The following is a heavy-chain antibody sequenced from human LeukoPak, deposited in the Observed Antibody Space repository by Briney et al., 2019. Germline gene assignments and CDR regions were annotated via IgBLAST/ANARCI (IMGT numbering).Heavy chain of an antibody. V-gene: IGHV3-74*01. D-gene: IGHD7-27*01. CDR3: ARGGLPGGFDY. J-gene: IGHJ4*02. CDR2: INNDGNRI. CDR1: GFTVSNSW. Sequence: GGSLRLSCAASGFTVSNSWMFWVRQAPGKGLMYVSEINNDGNRIRYVDSVKGRFTISSDGAKNTLFLQMNSLRDDDTAMYYCARGGLPGGFDYWGQGILVTVSS.